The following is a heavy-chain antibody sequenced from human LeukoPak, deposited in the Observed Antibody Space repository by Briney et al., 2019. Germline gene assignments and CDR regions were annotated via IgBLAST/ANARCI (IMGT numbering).Heavy chain of an antibody. Sequence: GGSLRLSCAASGFTFSSYGMHWVRQAPGKGLEWVAVISYDGSNKYYADSVKSRFTISRDNSKNTLYLQMNSLRAEDTAVYYCARGPSGYHNTGGQGTLVTVSS. D-gene: IGHD5-12*01. CDR1: GFTFSSYG. CDR2: ISYDGSNK. CDR3: ARGPSGYHNT. J-gene: IGHJ4*02. V-gene: IGHV3-30*03.